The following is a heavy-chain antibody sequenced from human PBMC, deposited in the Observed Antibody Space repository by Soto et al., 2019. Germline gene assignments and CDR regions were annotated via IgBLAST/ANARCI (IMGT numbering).Heavy chain of an antibody. V-gene: IGHV4-30-2*01. D-gene: IGHD2-21*02. J-gene: IGHJ4*02. CDR3: ARYCGGDCPSGFDY. CDR2: IYHSGST. CDR1: GGSISSGGYS. Sequence: SETLSLTCAVSGGSISSGGYSWSWIRQPPGKGLEWIGYIYHSGSTYYNPSLKSRVTISVDTSKNQFSLKLSSVTAADTAVYYCARYCGGDCPSGFDYWGQGTLVTVSS.